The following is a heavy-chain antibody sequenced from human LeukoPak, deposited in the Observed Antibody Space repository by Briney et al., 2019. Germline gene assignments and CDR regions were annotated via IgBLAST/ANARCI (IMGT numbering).Heavy chain of an antibody. J-gene: IGHJ5*01. Sequence: SQTLSLTCAISGDSVSSKNGAWNWIRQSPSRCLEWLWRTYYRSKWYDEYADSVKGRVTISPDTSKNQFSLHVYSLTPEDTAVYYCARDLGTSGWYTFDFWGQGTLVTVSS. CDR2: TYYRSKWYD. D-gene: IGHD6-19*01. CDR1: GDSVSSKNGA. CDR3: ARDLGTSGWYTFDF. V-gene: IGHV6-1*01.